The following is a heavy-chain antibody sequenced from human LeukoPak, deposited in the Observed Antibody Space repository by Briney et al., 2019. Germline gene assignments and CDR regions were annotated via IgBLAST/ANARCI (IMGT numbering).Heavy chain of an antibody. J-gene: IGHJ4*02. CDR2: INGDGSTT. CDR1: GFTFNTNW. CDR3: ARDRYYVPDN. Sequence: GGSLRLSCAASGFTFNTNWMHWVRQAPGRGLVWVSCINGDGSTTTYADSVKGRFTISRDNAKNTVYLQINNLRAEDTAVYYCARDRYYVPDNWGQGTLVTVSS. V-gene: IGHV3-74*01. D-gene: IGHD3-10*02.